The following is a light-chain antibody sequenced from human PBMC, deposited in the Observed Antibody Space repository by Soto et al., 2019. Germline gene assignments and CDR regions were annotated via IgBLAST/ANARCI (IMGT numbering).Light chain of an antibody. V-gene: IGKV3-15*01. CDR3: QQYNNWPPAWT. CDR1: QSVSSN. CDR2: GAS. Sequence: EIVITQSPATLSVSPGERATLSCRASQSVSSNLAWYQQKPGQAPRLLIYGASTRATGIPARFSGSGSGTEFTLTISSLQSEDFAVYYCQQYNNWPPAWTVGQGTKVDIK. J-gene: IGKJ1*01.